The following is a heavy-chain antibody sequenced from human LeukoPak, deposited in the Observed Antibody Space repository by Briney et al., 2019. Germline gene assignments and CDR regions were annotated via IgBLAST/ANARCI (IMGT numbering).Heavy chain of an antibody. Sequence: GGSLRLSCAASGFTFSNYSMNWVRQAPGKGLEWVSSISSSSNYIYYADSVKGRFTISRDNAKNSLYLQMNSLRAEDTAVYYCARVGITMIVVAWGQGTLVTVSS. CDR3: ARVGITMIVVA. D-gene: IGHD3-22*01. CDR1: GFTFSNYS. J-gene: IGHJ5*02. V-gene: IGHV3-21*01. CDR2: ISSSSNYI.